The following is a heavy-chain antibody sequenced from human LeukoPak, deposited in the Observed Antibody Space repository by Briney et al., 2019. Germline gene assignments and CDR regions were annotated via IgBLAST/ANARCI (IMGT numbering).Heavy chain of an antibody. CDR2: ITWKSGSI. CDR3: ARVLLTCSSTSCYGPRFDY. D-gene: IGHD2-2*01. V-gene: IGHV3-9*01. CDR1: GFTFSTYG. J-gene: IGHJ4*02. Sequence: PGGSLGLSCAASGFTFSTYGMHWVRQAPGKGLEWVSGITWKSGSIGYADSVKGRFTISRDNAKNSLYLQMNSLRAEDTAVYYCARVLLTCSSTSCYGPRFDYWGQGTLVTVSS.